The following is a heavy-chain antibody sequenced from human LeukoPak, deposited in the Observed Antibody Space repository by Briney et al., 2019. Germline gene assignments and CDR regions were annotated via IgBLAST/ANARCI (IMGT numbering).Heavy chain of an antibody. CDR3: AKGGIGAVGAIDY. Sequence: GGSLRLSCAASGFTFSNYVMTWVRQVPGKGLEWVSSVLGSGGSTYYADSVKGRFTISRDNSQNTLFLQMNSLRAEDTAVYYCAKGGIGAVGAIDYWGQGTLVTVPS. CDR2: VLGSGGST. CDR1: GFTFSNYV. D-gene: IGHD6-13*01. V-gene: IGHV3-23*01. J-gene: IGHJ4*02.